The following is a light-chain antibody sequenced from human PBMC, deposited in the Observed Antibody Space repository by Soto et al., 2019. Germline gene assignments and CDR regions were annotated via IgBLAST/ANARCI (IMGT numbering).Light chain of an antibody. J-gene: IGLJ2*01. CDR1: SSDVGGYNS. Sequence: QSAPTQPASVSGSPGQSITISCTGTSSDVGGYNSVSWYQHHPDKAPRLMIYEVSLRPSTVSSRFSGSKSGNTASLTISGLQAEDEADYYCSSYSSSSTLFGGGTKVTVL. V-gene: IGLV2-14*01. CDR2: EVS. CDR3: SSYSSSSTL.